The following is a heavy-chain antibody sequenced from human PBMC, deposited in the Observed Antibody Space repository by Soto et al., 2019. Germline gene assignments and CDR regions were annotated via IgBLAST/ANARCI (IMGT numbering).Heavy chain of an antibody. CDR2: ITSSSSTI. CDR3: ARDFSSWYWGVYYDGMDV. D-gene: IGHD6-13*01. V-gene: IGHV3-48*02. Sequence: EVQLVESGGGLVQPGGSLRLSCAASGFTFSSYSMNWVRQAPGKGLERVSYITSSSSTIYYADSVKGRFTISRDNAKNSLYLQMNRLRDEDTAVYDCARDFSSWYWGVYYDGMDVWGKGTTVTAPS. J-gene: IGHJ6*04. CDR1: GFTFSSYS.